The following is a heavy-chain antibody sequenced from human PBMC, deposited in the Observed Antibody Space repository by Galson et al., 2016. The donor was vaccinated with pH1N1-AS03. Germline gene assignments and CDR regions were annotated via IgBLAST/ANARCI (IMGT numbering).Heavy chain of an antibody. V-gene: IGHV1-18*01. CDR2: ISANSGNT. CDR1: GYTFNSYG. Sequence: SVKVSCKASGYTFNSYGISWVRQAPGQGLEWMGWISANSGNTKYAQNLQGRVIMTTDTSTSTAYMELRGLRSDDTAVYYCAVLGYCSSTSCYDFGYYYYMDVWGKGTTVTVSS. CDR3: AVLGYCSSTSCYDFGYYYYMDV. D-gene: IGHD2-2*01. J-gene: IGHJ6*03.